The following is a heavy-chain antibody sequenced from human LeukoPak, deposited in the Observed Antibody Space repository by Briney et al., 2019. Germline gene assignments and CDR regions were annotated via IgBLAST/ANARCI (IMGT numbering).Heavy chain of an antibody. CDR2: ISGRGDST. Sequence: GGSLRLSCVASGFTSYTFAMSWVRQAPGKGLEWVSVISGRGDSTYYADSVKGRFTISRDNSKNTLYLQMNSLRAEDTAVYYCAKDRWPDYYDSSGHDYWGQGTLVTVPS. J-gene: IGHJ4*01. CDR3: AKDRWPDYYDSSGHDY. CDR1: GFTSYTFA. V-gene: IGHV3-23*01. D-gene: IGHD3-22*01.